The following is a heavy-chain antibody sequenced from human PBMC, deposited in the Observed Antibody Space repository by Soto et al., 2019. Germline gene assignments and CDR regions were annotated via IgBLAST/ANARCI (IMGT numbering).Heavy chain of an antibody. Sequence: QVQLQESGPGLVKPSETLSLTCTVSGGSISSYYWSWIRQPPGRGLEWIGYIYNSGSTNYNPSLKSRVTXSXXTSKNQFSLKLSSVTAADTAVYYCARQRSGWYFDLWGRGTLVTVSS. J-gene: IGHJ2*01. CDR3: ARQRSGWYFDL. V-gene: IGHV4-59*08. CDR2: IYNSGST. CDR1: GGSISSYY. D-gene: IGHD3-10*01.